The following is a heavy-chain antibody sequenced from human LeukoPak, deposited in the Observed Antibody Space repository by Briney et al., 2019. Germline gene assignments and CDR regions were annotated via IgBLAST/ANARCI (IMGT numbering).Heavy chain of an antibody. CDR3: ARLDDSSGYSLDY. J-gene: IGHJ4*02. CDR1: GGSISNYY. V-gene: IGHV4-59*08. D-gene: IGHD3-22*01. Sequence: PSETLSLTCTVSGGSISNYYWSWIRQPPGKGLEWIGYIYYSGSTYYNPSLKSRVTISVDTSKNQFSLKLSSVTAADTAVYYCARLDDSSGYSLDYWGQGTLVTVSS. CDR2: IYYSGST.